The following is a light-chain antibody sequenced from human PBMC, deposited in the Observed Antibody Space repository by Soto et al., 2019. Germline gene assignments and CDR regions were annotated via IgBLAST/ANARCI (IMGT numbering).Light chain of an antibody. CDR3: QSYDSNLSGVV. J-gene: IGLJ2*01. CDR1: SSNIGAGYD. CDR2: GNS. Sequence: QSVLTQPPSVSGAPGQRVTISCTGSSSNIGAGYDVHWYQQLPGTAPKLLIYGNSNRPSGVPDRFSGSKSGTSASLAITRLQAEDEADYYCQSYDSNLSGVVFGGGTKLTVL. V-gene: IGLV1-40*01.